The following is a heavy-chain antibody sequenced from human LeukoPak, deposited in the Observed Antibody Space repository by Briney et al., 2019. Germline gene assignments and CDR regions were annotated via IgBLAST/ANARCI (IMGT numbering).Heavy chain of an antibody. CDR1: GFTFGDHA. D-gene: IGHD6-13*01. Sequence: GGSLRLSCTASGFTFGDHAMSWVRQAPGKGLERVGFIRSKAYGGTTEYAASVKGRFTISRDDSKSIAYLQMNSLKTEDTAVYYCTRDLQQLVFDYWGQGTLVTVSS. CDR2: IRSKAYGGTT. CDR3: TRDLQQLVFDY. V-gene: IGHV3-49*04. J-gene: IGHJ4*02.